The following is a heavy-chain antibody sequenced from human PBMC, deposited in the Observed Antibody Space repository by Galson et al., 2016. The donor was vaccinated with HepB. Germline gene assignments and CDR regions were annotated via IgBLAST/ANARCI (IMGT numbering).Heavy chain of an antibody. J-gene: IGHJ4*02. CDR1: GFAFSNYW. CDR2: IMQDGSEK. D-gene: IGHD3-9*01. CDR3: ARDWSFDWISFDY. V-gene: IGHV3-7*01. Sequence: SLRLSCAGSGFAFSNYWMIWVRQAPGKGLEWVANIMQDGSEKYYVDSVKGRFTISRDNAKNSLYLQMNSLRVEDTAVYYCARDWSFDWISFDYWGQGTLVTVSS.